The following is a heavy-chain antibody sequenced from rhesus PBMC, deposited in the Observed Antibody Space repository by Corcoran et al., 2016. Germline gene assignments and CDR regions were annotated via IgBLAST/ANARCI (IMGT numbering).Heavy chain of an antibody. CDR2: IDWDDDK. D-gene: IGHD6-43*01. Sequence: QVTLKESGPALVKPTQTLTLTCTFSGFSLNTSVMRLSWLRQPPVKALEWLARIDWDDDKYYSTSLKSRLTISKDTSKNQVVLTMTNMDPVDTATYYCARSGPYSSSYYFDYWGQGVLVTVSS. V-gene: IGHV2S2*01. CDR1: GFSLNTSVMR. J-gene: IGHJ4*01. CDR3: ARSGPYSSSYYFDY.